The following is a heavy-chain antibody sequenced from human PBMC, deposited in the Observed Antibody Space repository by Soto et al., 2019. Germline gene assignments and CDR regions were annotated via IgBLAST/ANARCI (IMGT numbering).Heavy chain of an antibody. D-gene: IGHD3-3*01. CDR3: AKAENDFWSSVNLGFDP. J-gene: IGHJ5*02. Sequence: PGGSLRLSCAASGFTFSSYGMHWVRQAPGKGLEWVAVISYDGSNKYYADSVKGRFTISRDNSKNTLYLQMNSLRAEDTAVYYCAKAENDFWSSVNLGFDPWGQGTLVTVSS. V-gene: IGHV3-30*18. CDR2: ISYDGSNK. CDR1: GFTFSSYG.